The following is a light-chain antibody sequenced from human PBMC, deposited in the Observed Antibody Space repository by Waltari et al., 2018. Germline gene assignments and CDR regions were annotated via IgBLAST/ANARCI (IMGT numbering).Light chain of an antibody. V-gene: IGKV1-5*03. J-gene: IGKJ3*01. CDR2: KAS. CDR3: QQYNNNSPFA. CDR1: QSVASW. Sequence: DIQMTQSPSTLSASVGDRVTITCRASQSVASWVAWYQQKPGKAPKLLIYKASTLESGVPSRFSGSGSGTKFTLSITSLQPDDFATYYCQQYNNNSPFAFGPGTRVDIK.